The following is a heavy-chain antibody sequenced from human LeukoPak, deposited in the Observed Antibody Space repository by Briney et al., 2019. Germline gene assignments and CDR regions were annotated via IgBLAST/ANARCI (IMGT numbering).Heavy chain of an antibody. CDR2: IYSSANT. Sequence: PGGSLRLACVVSGFTVSSNYMSWVRQAPGEGLEWASIIYSSANTYYADSVKGRFTISRDNSKNTLYLQMNSLRAEDTAVYYCARTLAGTGNYFDYWGQGTLVTVSS. J-gene: IGHJ4*02. V-gene: IGHV3-53*01. CDR3: ARTLAGTGNYFDY. D-gene: IGHD6-19*01. CDR1: GFTVSSNY.